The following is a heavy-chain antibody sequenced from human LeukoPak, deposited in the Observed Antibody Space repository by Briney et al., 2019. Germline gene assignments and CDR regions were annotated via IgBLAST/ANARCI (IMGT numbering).Heavy chain of an antibody. V-gene: IGHV4-34*01. CDR2: INHRGDT. CDR3: ARGPTISETGYFDY. D-gene: IGHD1-1*01. Sequence: KPSETLSLTCAVYGGSLSAYYWSWIRQSPGKGLEWIAEINHRGDTNYNPSVKSRVSISVDTSKNHFSLKVTSLTAADTAVYYCARGPTISETGYFDYWGQGTLVTVSS. J-gene: IGHJ4*03. CDR1: GGSLSAYY.